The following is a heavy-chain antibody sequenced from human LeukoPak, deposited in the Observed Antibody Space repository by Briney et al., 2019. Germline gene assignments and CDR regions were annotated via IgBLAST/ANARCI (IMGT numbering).Heavy chain of an antibody. J-gene: IGHJ4*02. Sequence: GGSLRLSCAASGFTFSSYWMHWVRQAPGKGLVWVSRINSDGSSTSYADSVKGRFTISRDNAKNTLYLQMNSLRAEDTALYYCARDEGATEFDYWGQGTLVTVSS. D-gene: IGHD1-26*01. CDR3: ARDEGATEFDY. CDR2: INSDGSST. CDR1: GFTFSSYW. V-gene: IGHV3-74*01.